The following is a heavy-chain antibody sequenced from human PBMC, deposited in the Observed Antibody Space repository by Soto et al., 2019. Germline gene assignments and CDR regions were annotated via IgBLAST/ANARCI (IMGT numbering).Heavy chain of an antibody. Sequence: SXTLSLTCAVSGGTISSGGYSWSWIRQPPGKGLEWIGYIYHSGSTYYNPSLKSRVTISVDRSKNQFSLKLSSVTAADTAVYYCARVPDRWGQGTLVTVSS. CDR3: ARVPDR. D-gene: IGHD2-2*01. J-gene: IGHJ5*02. V-gene: IGHV4-30-2*01. CDR2: IYHSGST. CDR1: GGTISSGGYS.